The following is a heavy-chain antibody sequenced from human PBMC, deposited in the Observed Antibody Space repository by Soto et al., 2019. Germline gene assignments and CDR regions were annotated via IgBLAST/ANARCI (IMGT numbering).Heavy chain of an antibody. CDR3: ARGGYDFWSGYYGYYGMDV. CDR1: GFTFSSYW. CDR2: INSDGSST. D-gene: IGHD3-3*01. V-gene: IGHV3-74*01. J-gene: IGHJ6*02. Sequence: PGGSLRLSCAASGFTFSSYWMHWVRQAPGKXLVWVSRINSDGSSTSYADSVKGRFTISRDNAKNTLYLQMNSLRAEDTAVYYCARGGYDFWSGYYGYYGMDVWGQGTTVTVSS.